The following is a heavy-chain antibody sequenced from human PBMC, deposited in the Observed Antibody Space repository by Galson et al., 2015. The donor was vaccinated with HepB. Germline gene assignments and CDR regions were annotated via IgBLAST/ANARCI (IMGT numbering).Heavy chain of an antibody. CDR3: ARQLLWFGQSYYYYGMDV. CDR1: GGSISSSSYY. Sequence: TLSLTCTVSGGSISSSSYYWGWIRQPPGKGLEWIGSIYYSGSTYYNPSLKSRVTISVDTSKNQFSLKLSSVTAADTAVYYCARQLLWFGQSYYYYGMDVWGQGTTVTVSS. V-gene: IGHV4-39*01. J-gene: IGHJ6*02. CDR2: IYYSGST. D-gene: IGHD3-10*01.